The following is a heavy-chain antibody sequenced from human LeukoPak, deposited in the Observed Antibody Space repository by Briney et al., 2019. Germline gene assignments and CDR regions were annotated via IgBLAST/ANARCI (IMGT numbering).Heavy chain of an antibody. D-gene: IGHD1-26*01. Sequence: PGGSLRLSCAASGFTFSSYGMHWVRQAPGKGLEWVAVISHDGSNKYYADSVKGRFTISRDNSKNTLYLQMNSLRAEDTAVYYCAKDLGWWELLPSSADYWGQGTLVTVSS. CDR3: AKDLGWWELLPSSADY. V-gene: IGHV3-30*18. CDR2: ISHDGSNK. CDR1: GFTFSSYG. J-gene: IGHJ4*02.